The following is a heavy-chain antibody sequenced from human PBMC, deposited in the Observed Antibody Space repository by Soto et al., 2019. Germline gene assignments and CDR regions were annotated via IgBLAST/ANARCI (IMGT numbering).Heavy chain of an antibody. J-gene: IGHJ6*03. V-gene: IGHV3-21*01. Sequence: GSLXLSCAASGFTFSSDSMNWVRQAPGKGLEWVSSISSSSSYIYYADSVKGRFTISRDNAKNSLYLQMNSLRAEDTAVYYCAGDVMGYCSSTSCDYYYMSVWGKGTTVTVSS. D-gene: IGHD2-2*01. CDR2: ISSSSSYI. CDR1: GFTFSSDS. CDR3: AGDVMGYCSSTSCDYYYMSV.